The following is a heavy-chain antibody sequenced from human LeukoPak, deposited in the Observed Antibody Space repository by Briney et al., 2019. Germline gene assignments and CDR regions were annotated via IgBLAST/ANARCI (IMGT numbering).Heavy chain of an antibody. CDR2: MNPNSGNT. Sequence: GASVKVSCKASGYTFTSYDINWVRQATGQGLEWMGWMNPNSGNTGYAQKFQGRVTMTRNTSISTAYMELSSLRSEDTAVYYCARGVPYCSGGSCYYDYWGQGTLVTVSS. J-gene: IGHJ4*02. CDR1: GYTFTSYD. CDR3: ARGVPYCSGGSCYYDY. V-gene: IGHV1-8*01. D-gene: IGHD2-15*01.